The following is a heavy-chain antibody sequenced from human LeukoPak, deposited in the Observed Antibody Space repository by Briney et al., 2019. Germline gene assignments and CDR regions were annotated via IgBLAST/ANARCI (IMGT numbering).Heavy chain of an antibody. CDR2: IWYGGSNK. CDR3: AKAQAGGYYCYMDV. V-gene: IGHV3-30*02. Sequence: GGSLRLSCAASGFTFSTYGMHWVRQAPGKGLEWVAVIWYGGSNKYYADSVKGRFTISRDNSKNTLYLQMNSLRAGDTAVYYCAKAQAGGYYCYMDVWGKGTTVTVSS. J-gene: IGHJ6*03. D-gene: IGHD1-26*01. CDR1: GFTFSTYG.